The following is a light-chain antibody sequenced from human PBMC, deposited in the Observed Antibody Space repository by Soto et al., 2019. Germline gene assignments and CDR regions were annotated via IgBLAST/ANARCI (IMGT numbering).Light chain of an antibody. V-gene: IGLV1-44*01. CDR1: SSNIGTNT. CDR2: RND. Sequence: QSVLTQPPSASGTPGQRVTISCSGSSSNIGTNTVNWYQQLPGTAPKPLIYRNDQRPSGVPDRFSGSKSGTSASLTISGLQSEDEADYFCAAWDDSLSGPWVFGGGTKLTVL. J-gene: IGLJ3*02. CDR3: AAWDDSLSGPWV.